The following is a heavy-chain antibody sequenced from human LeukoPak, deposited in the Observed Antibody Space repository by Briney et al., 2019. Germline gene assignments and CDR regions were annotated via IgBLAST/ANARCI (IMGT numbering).Heavy chain of an antibody. D-gene: IGHD3-16*02. CDR1: GGTFSSYA. CDR2: IIPIFGTA. J-gene: IGHJ3*02. Sequence: GASVTVSFKASGGTFSSYAISWVRQAPGQGLEWMGGIIPIFGTANYAQKFQGRVTITADESTSTAYMELSSLRSEDTAVYYCARDYGRYDYVWGSYRSDAFDIWGQGTMVTVSS. CDR3: ARDYGRYDYVWGSYRSDAFDI. V-gene: IGHV1-69*13.